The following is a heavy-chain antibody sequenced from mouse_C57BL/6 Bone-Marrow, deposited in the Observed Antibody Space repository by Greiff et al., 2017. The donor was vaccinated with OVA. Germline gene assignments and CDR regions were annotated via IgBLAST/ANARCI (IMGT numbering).Heavy chain of an antibody. CDR2: IYPGNSDT. Sequence: VQLQQSGTVLARPGASVKMSCKTSGYTFTSYWMHWVKQRPGQGLEWIGAIYPGNSDTSYNQKFKGKAKLTAVTSASTAYMELSSLTNEDSAVYYCTRWDYYGSSYVDYWGQGTTLTVSS. J-gene: IGHJ2*01. D-gene: IGHD1-1*01. CDR1: GYTFTSYW. V-gene: IGHV1-5*01. CDR3: TRWDYYGSSYVDY.